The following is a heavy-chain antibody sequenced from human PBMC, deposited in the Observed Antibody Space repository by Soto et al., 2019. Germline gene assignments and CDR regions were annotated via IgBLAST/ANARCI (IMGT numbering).Heavy chain of an antibody. CDR1: GGSFSGYY. CDR3: STSYGNAWYTY. V-gene: IGHV4-34*01. D-gene: IGHD6-13*01. CDR2: INHSGST. Sequence: ASETLSLTCAVYGGSFSGYYWSWIRQPPGKGLEWIGEINHSGSTNYNPSLKSRLTISIDTSKNQSTLKLSSVTVADTAVYYCSTSYGNAWYTYWGQGTQVTVSS. J-gene: IGHJ4*02.